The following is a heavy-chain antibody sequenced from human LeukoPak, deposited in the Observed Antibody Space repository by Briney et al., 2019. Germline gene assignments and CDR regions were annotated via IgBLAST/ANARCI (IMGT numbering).Heavy chain of an antibody. CDR3: AKGGYCSSTSCYVGWFDP. Sequence: GGSLRLSCAASGFTFSNYAMSWVRQAPGKGLEWVSSISGSGGGTYYADSVKGRFTISRDNSKNTLFLQMNSLRAEDTAVYYCAKGGYCSSTSCYVGWFDPWGQGTLVTVSS. D-gene: IGHD2-2*01. J-gene: IGHJ5*02. V-gene: IGHV3-23*01. CDR2: ISGSGGGT. CDR1: GFTFSNYA.